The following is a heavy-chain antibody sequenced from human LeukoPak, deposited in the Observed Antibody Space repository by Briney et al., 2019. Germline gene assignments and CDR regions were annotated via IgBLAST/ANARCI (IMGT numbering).Heavy chain of an antibody. V-gene: IGHV4-39*01. Sequence: SETLSLTCTVSGGSISSSSYYWGWIRQPPGKGLEWIGSIYYSGSTYYNPSLKSRVTISVDTSKNQFSLKLSSVTAADTAVYYSARRRTHSGSYWYYFDYWGQGTLVTVSS. CDR3: ARRRTHSGSYWYYFDY. D-gene: IGHD1-26*01. CDR2: IYYSGST. CDR1: GGSISSSSYY. J-gene: IGHJ4*02.